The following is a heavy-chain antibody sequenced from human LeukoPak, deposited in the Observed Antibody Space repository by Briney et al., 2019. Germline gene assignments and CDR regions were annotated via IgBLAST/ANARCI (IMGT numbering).Heavy chain of an antibody. CDR2: INTDGII. CDR3: VVGLGEY. CDR1: GFVFCSYL. J-gene: IGHJ4*02. Sequence: GGSLRLSCTAFGFVFCSYLMHWVRQAPGKRLVWVSRINTDGIITYTDSVKGRFTVSRDNAKGTMSLQINSLRVEDTALYYCVVGLGEYWGQGTLVTVS. D-gene: IGHD3-10*01. V-gene: IGHV3-74*03.